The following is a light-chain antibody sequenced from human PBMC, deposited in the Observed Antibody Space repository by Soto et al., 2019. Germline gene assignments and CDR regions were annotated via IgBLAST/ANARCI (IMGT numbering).Light chain of an antibody. Sequence: IVLTQSPATLSLSPGIRATLSCRASQNISSYLIWYQQKPGQAPRLLIYGASSRATGIPDRFSGSGSGTDFTLTISRLEPEDFAVYYCQQYGSSPEYTFGQGTKLEIK. CDR3: QQYGSSPEYT. J-gene: IGKJ2*01. V-gene: IGKV3-20*01. CDR1: QNISSY. CDR2: GAS.